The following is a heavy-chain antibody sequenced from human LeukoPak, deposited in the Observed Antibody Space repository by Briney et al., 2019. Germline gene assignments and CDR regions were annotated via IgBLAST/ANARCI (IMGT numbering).Heavy chain of an antibody. V-gene: IGHV3-30-3*01. CDR3: TPHRDGSYPFDY. D-gene: IGHD3-10*01. J-gene: IGHJ4*02. CDR2: ISYDGSNK. Sequence: PGRSLRLSCAASGFTFSSYAMHWVRQAPGKGLEWVAVISYDGSNKYYADSVKGRFTISRDGAKNSLYLQMNSLRDEDTAVYYCTPHRDGSYPFDYWGQGTLVTVSS. CDR1: GFTFSSYA.